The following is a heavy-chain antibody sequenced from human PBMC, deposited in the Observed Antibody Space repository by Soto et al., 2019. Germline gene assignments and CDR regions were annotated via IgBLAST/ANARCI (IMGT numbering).Heavy chain of an antibody. CDR1: GGSISSNY. J-gene: IGHJ4*02. CDR3: ARYSSEAVAGSTLDN. V-gene: IGHV4-59*01. CDR2: VYNSGST. D-gene: IGHD6-13*01. Sequence: PSETLSLTCTVSGGSISSNYWTCIRQPPGKGLEWIGYVYNSGSTNYNPSLKSRVTISEDTSKSQFSMKVNSMTAADTAVYYCARYSSEAVAGSTLDNWGQGTLVTVSS.